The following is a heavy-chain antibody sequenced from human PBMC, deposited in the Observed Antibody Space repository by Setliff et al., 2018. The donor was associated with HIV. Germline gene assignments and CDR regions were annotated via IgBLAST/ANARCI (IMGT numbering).Heavy chain of an antibody. CDR2: MNPNSGNT. Sequence: ASVKVSCKPSGSTFSTYDINWVRQATGQGLEWMGWMNPNSGNTGYAQKFQGRVTMTRNTSVSTAYLELSSLRSDDTAVYYCASSWSRIRYYGMDVWSQGTTVTVSS. CDR3: ASSWSRIRYYGMDV. V-gene: IGHV1-8*01. J-gene: IGHJ6*02. CDR1: GSTFSTYD. D-gene: IGHD6-13*01.